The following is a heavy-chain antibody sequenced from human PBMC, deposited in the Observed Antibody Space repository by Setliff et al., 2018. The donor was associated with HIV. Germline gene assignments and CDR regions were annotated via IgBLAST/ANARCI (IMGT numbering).Heavy chain of an antibody. J-gene: IGHJ6*02. CDR3: ARDTLTMVRGVMFVPTESYLGMDV. V-gene: IGHV4-39*07. CDR1: GGSISNYY. CDR2: VFYSGNT. D-gene: IGHD3-10*01. Sequence: SETLSLTCTVSGGSISNYYWGWIRQSPGKGLEWIGSVFYSGNTYYNPSLKTRVTISVNTYKNQFSLTLRSVTAADTAVYYCARDTLTMVRGVMFVPTESYLGMDVWGQGTAVTVSS.